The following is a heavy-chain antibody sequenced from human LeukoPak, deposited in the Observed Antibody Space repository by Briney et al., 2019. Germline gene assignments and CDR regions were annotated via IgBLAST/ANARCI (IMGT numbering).Heavy chain of an antibody. Sequence: AGGSLRLSCAASGFTFSDYYMSWISQAPGQWLEWISYISSSSSYTNYADSVKGRFTMSRDNAKNSLYLQMNSLRVEDTAVHYCARGRIAAAGPIDYWGQGTLVTVSS. CDR1: GFTFSDYY. CDR3: ARGRIAAAGPIDY. V-gene: IGHV3-11*05. D-gene: IGHD6-13*01. J-gene: IGHJ4*02. CDR2: ISSSSSYT.